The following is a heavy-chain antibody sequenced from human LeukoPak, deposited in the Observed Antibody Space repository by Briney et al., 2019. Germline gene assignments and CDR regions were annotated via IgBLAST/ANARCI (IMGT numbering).Heavy chain of an antibody. CDR3: ARHIFISSIAALDY. CDR2: INHSGST. J-gene: IGHJ4*02. V-gene: IGHV4-34*01. Sequence: SETLSLTCAVYGGSLSGNYWNWIRQPPGKGLEWIGEINHSGSTNYNPSLESRVTISLDTSKNQFSLKLSSVTAADTAVYYCARHIFISSIAALDYWGQGTLVTVSS. CDR1: GGSLSGNY. D-gene: IGHD6-6*01.